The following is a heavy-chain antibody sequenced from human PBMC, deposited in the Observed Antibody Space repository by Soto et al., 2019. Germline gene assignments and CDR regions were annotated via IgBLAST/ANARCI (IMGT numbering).Heavy chain of an antibody. V-gene: IGHV4-39*01. J-gene: IGHJ4*02. CDR1: GGSISSSSYY. CDR2: IYYSGST. D-gene: IGHD2-2*01. CDR3: ARMGQLIYFDY. Sequence: QLQLQESGPGLVKPSETLSLTCTVSGGSISSSSYYWGWIRQPPGKGLEWIGSIYYSGSTYYNPSLKSRVTISVDTSKNQFSLKLSSVTAADTAVYNCARMGQLIYFDYWGQGTLVTVSS.